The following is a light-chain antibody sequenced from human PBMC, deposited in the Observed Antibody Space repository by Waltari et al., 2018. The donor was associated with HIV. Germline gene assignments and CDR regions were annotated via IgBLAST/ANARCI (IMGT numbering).Light chain of an antibody. V-gene: IGKV1-12*01. Sequence: DIEVARPPSYVSSSVGARVTITCRASQGIKTWLAWYQQTPAKAPTLLVYAASRFQSGVPARFNGSGSGLDFTLTITDFQPNDSAIYYGQQANRFPHTFGGGTRVDI. J-gene: IGKJ4*01. CDR2: AAS. CDR3: QQANRFPHT. CDR1: QGIKTW.